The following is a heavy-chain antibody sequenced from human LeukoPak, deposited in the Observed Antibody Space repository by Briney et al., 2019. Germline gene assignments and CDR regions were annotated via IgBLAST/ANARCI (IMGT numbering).Heavy chain of an antibody. D-gene: IGHD6-13*01. CDR1: GGSISSYY. J-gene: IGHJ5*02. Sequence: SETLSLTCTVSGGSISSYYWIWIRQPAGKGLEWIGRIYTSGSTNYNPSLKSRVTMSVDTSKNQFSLKLSSVTAADTAVYYCARSYSSSWYTGFDPWGQGTLVTVSS. V-gene: IGHV4-4*07. CDR3: ARSYSSSWYTGFDP. CDR2: IYTSGST.